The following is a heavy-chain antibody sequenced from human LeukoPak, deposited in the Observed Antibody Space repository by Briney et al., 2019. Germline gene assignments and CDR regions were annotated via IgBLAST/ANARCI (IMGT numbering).Heavy chain of an antibody. CDR1: GFTFSSYA. Sequence: GGSLRLSCAASGFTFSSYAMSWVRQAPGKGLEWVSAISGSGGSTFYTDSVKGRFTISRDNSKNTLYLQMNGLRAEDTAVYYCAKDLKGYYGSGSYPHWGQGTLVTVSS. CDR2: ISGSGGST. D-gene: IGHD3-10*01. CDR3: AKDLKGYYGSGSYPH. J-gene: IGHJ4*02. V-gene: IGHV3-23*01.